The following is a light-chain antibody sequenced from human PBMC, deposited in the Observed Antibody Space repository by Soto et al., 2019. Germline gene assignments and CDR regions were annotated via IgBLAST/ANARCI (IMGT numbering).Light chain of an antibody. CDR3: SSYTSSSTVV. J-gene: IGLJ2*01. CDR2: DVS. CDR1: SSDVGGYNY. Sequence: QSALTQPASVSGSPGQSITISCTGTSSDVGGYNYVSWYQQHPGKAPKLMIYDVSNRPSGVSNRFSGSKYGNTASLTISGVQAEDEADYYCSSYTSSSTVVFGGGTKLTVL. V-gene: IGLV2-14*01.